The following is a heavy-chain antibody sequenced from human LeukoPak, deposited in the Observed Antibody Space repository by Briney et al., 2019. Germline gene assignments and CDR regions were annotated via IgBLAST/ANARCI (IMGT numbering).Heavy chain of an antibody. V-gene: IGHV4-39*01. CDR1: GASISGSGYY. J-gene: IGHJ4*02. Sequence: SETLSLACAVSGASISGSGYYWGWIRQPPGKGLEWIGNIYSSGSTYYNASLQSRVTISIDTSKNQFSLRLSSVTAADTAMYYCVKSGGYGLIDYWGQGTRVTVSS. CDR3: VKSGGYGLIDY. CDR2: IYSSGST. D-gene: IGHD1-26*01.